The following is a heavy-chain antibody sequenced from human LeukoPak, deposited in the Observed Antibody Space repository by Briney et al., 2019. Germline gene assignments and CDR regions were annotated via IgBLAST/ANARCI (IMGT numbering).Heavy chain of an antibody. CDR3: ARGLGYCSSTSCYLDY. CDR1: GGSFSGYY. V-gene: IGHV4-34*01. J-gene: IGHJ4*02. CDR2: INHSGST. D-gene: IGHD2-2*01. Sequence: PSETLSLTCAVYGGSFSGYYWSWIRQPPGKGLEWIGEINHSGSTNYNPSLKSRVTISVDTSKNQFSLKLSSVTAADTAVYYCARGLGYCSSTSCYLDYWGQGTLVTVSS.